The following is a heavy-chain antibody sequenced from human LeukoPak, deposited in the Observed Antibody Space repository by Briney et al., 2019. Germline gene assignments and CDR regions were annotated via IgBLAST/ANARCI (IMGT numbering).Heavy chain of an antibody. CDR1: GGSLSGYY. CDR3: ARGESSGWYFDY. Sequence: SETLSLTCAVYGGSLSGYYWSWIRQPPGKGLEWIGYIYYSGSTNYNPSLKSRVTISVDTSKNQFSLKLSSVTAADTAVYYCARGESSGWYFDYWGQGTLVTVSS. J-gene: IGHJ4*02. CDR2: IYYSGST. D-gene: IGHD6-19*01. V-gene: IGHV4-59*01.